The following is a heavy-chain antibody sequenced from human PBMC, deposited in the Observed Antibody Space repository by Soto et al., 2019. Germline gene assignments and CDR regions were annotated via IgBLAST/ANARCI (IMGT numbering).Heavy chain of an antibody. J-gene: IGHJ6*02. CDR2: IYYSGST. CDR1: GGSISSYY. D-gene: IGHD5-18*01. Sequence: SETLSLTCTVSGGSISSYYWSWIRQPPGKGLEWIGYIYYSGSTNYNPSLKSRVTISVDTSKNQFSLKLSSVAAADTAVYYCARVRIQLWPWGMDVWGQGTTVTVSS. V-gene: IGHV4-59*08. CDR3: ARVRIQLWPWGMDV.